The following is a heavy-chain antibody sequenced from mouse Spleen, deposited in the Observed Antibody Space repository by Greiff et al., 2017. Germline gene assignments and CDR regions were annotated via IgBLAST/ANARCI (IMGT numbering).Heavy chain of an antibody. J-gene: IGHJ1*03. CDR3: ARDDYDYDEVYWYFDV. Sequence: DVKLVESGGGLVKPGGSLKLSCAASGFTFSSYAMSWVRQTPEKRLEWVATISDGGSYTYYPDNVKGRFTISRDNAKNNLYLQMSHLKSEDTAMYYCARDDYDYDEVYWYFDVWGTGTTVTVSS. CDR2: ISDGGSYT. D-gene: IGHD2-4*01. V-gene: IGHV5-4*01. CDR1: GFTFSSYA.